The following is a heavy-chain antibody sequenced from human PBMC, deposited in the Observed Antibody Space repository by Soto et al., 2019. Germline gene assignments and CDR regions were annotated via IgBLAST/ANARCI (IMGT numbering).Heavy chain of an antibody. Sequence: QVQLVQSGAEVKEPGASGKVYYKASGYTFTDYRMRWVRQAPGQGLEWMGMINPSGGSTTYAQKFQGRVTMTRDTSTTTVYMELSSLRSEDTAVYYCARERGAWGQGTLVTVSS. CDR2: INPSGGST. D-gene: IGHD1-26*01. CDR1: GYTFTDYR. CDR3: ARERGA. V-gene: IGHV1-46*01. J-gene: IGHJ4*02.